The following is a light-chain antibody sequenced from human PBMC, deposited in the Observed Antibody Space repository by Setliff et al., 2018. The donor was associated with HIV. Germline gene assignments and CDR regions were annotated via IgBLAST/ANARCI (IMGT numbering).Light chain of an antibody. CDR3: QVWDTNNDLGV. Sequence: SYELTQPPSVSVAPGGTARITCGGNNFGSEYVHWYQQRPGQAPVVVIYYNNERPSGIPERFSGSDSGSMAALTISRVEAGDEADYYCQVWDTNNDLGVFGGGTK. CDR1: NFGSEY. J-gene: IGLJ3*02. CDR2: YNN. V-gene: IGLV3-21*04.